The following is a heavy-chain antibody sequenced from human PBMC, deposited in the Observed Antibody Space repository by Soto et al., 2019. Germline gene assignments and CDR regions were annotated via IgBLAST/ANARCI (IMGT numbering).Heavy chain of an antibody. J-gene: IGHJ4*02. D-gene: IGHD1-26*01. V-gene: IGHV3-11*01. CDR2: ISGSSDTI. CDR3: ATVRRVGTSDS. Sequence: QVQLVESGGGLVKPGGSLRLSCAASGFTFSDYYMSWVGQAPGKGLEWVSYISGSSDTIYYADSVKGRFTISRDNAKNSLYLHMNSLRAEDTAVYYCATVRRVGTSDSWGQGTLVTVSS. CDR1: GFTFSDYY.